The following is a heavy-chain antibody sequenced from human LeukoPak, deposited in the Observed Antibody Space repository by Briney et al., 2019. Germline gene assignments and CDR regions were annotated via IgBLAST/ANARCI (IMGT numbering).Heavy chain of an antibody. J-gene: IGHJ3*02. D-gene: IGHD1-26*01. CDR1: GFTFSSYA. Sequence: GGSLRLSCTASGFTFSSYAMSWVRQAPGKGLEWVSAISGSGGSTYYADSVKGRFTISRDNSKNTLYLQMNSLRAEDTAVYYCAKANLINAGPTDQNGLGATGPRDAFDIWGQGTMVTVSS. CDR2: ISGSGGST. CDR3: AKANLINAGPTDQNGLGATGPRDAFDI. V-gene: IGHV3-23*01.